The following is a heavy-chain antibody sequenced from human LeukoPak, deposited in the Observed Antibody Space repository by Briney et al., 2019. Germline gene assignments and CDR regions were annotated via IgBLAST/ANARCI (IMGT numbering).Heavy chain of an antibody. D-gene: IGHD6-19*01. J-gene: IGHJ4*02. CDR1: GYTFTGYY. Sequence: ASVKVSCKASGYTFTGYYVHWVRQAPGQGLEWMGWINPNSGGTNYAQKFQGRVTMTRDTSISTAYMELSRLRSDDTAVYYCARTRFVAVAGTRIFDYWGQGTLVTVSS. V-gene: IGHV1-2*02. CDR2: INPNSGGT. CDR3: ARTRFVAVAGTRIFDY.